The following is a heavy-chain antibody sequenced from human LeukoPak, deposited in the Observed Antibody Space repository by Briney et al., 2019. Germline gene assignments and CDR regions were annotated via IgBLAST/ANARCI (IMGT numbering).Heavy chain of an antibody. CDR1: GGSFSGYY. Sequence: SETLSLTCAVYGGSFSGYYWSWIRQPPGKGLEWIGEINRSGSTNYNPSLKSRVTISVDTSKNQFSLKLSAVTAADTAVYYCARFKRIRITMIVVAGETKAFDIWSQGTMVTVSS. V-gene: IGHV4-34*01. CDR2: INRSGST. CDR3: ARFKRIRITMIVVAGETKAFDI. J-gene: IGHJ3*02. D-gene: IGHD3-22*01.